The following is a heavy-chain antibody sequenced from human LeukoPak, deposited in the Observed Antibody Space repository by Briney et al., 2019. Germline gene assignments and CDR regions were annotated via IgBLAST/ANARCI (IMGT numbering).Heavy chain of an antibody. CDR2: ISYDGSNK. CDR1: GFTFSSYA. V-gene: IGHV3-30-3*01. J-gene: IGHJ4*02. D-gene: IGHD3-9*01. CDR3: AKEYYDILTGYSPLGY. Sequence: PGGSLRLSCAASGFTFSSYAMHWVRQAPGKGLEWVAVISYDGSNKYYADSVKGRFTISRDNSKNTLYLQMNSLRAEDTAVYYCAKEYYDILTGYSPLGYWGQGTLVTVSS.